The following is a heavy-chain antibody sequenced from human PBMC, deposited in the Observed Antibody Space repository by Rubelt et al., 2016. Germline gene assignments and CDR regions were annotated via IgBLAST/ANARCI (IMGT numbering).Heavy chain of an antibody. CDR3: AKTYYYDYWFDP. CDR2: IYYSGSI. V-gene: IGHV4-59*08. J-gene: IGHJ5*02. D-gene: IGHD3-22*01. Sequence: QVQLQESGPGLVKPSETLSLTCTVSGGSISGYYWSWIRQPPGKGLEWIGYIYYSGSIKYNPSLKSRVSISVDTSKNQFSLRLSSVTAADTAVYFCAKTYYYDYWFDPWGQGTLVTVSS. CDR1: GGSISGYY.